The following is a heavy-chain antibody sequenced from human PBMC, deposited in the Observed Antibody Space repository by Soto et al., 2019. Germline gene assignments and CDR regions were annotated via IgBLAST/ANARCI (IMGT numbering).Heavy chain of an antibody. J-gene: IGHJ6*02. CDR3: ARTSAAGKYYYGMDV. CDR1: GYSFTSYW. Sequence: PGESLKISCKGSGYSFTSYWIGWVRQMPGKGLEWMGIIYPGDSDTRYSPSFQGQVTISADKSISTAYLQWSSLKASGTAMYYCARTSAAGKYYYGMDVWGQGTTVTVCS. D-gene: IGHD6-13*01. CDR2: IYPGDSDT. V-gene: IGHV5-51*01.